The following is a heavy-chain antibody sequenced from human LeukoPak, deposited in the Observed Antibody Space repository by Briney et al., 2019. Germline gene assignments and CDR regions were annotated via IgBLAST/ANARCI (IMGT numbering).Heavy chain of an antibody. D-gene: IGHD3-10*01. Sequence: SETLSLTCNVSGYSISSGYYWGWVRQPPGKGLEWIGEIYHSGSTNYNPSLKSRVTISVDKSKNQFSLKLSSVTAADTAVYYCARAGPGVHDAFDIWGQGTMVTVSS. CDR2: IYHSGST. J-gene: IGHJ3*02. V-gene: IGHV4-38-2*02. CDR3: ARAGPGVHDAFDI. CDR1: GYSISSGYY.